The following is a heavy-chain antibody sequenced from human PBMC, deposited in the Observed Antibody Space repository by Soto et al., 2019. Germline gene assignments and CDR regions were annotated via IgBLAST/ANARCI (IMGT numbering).Heavy chain of an antibody. CDR2: FNPSTGST. CDR3: ASASIGVAGNYFDY. J-gene: IGHJ4*02. D-gene: IGHD6-19*01. V-gene: IGHV1-46*01. Sequence: ASVKVSCKASGDTFTRYSTHWMRLVPGQGLEWMGLFNPSTGSTSKAQKFQGRVTMTRDTSTSTVYMELSSLRSEDTARYYCASASIGVAGNYFDYWGQGTQVTVSS. CDR1: GDTFTRYS.